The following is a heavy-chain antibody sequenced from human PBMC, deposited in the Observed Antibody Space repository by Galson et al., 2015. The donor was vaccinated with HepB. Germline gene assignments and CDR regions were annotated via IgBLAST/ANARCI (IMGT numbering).Heavy chain of an antibody. J-gene: IGHJ6*02. D-gene: IGHD3-10*01. CDR3: ARDRGFPSYGMDV. CDR2: IWYDGSNK. V-gene: IGHV3-33*01. Sequence: SLSLSCAASGFTFSSYGMHWVRQAPGKGLEWVAVIWYDGSNKYYADSVKGRFTISRDNSKNTLYLQMNSLRAEDTAVYYCARDRGFPSYGMDVWGQGTTVTVSS. CDR1: GFTFSSYG.